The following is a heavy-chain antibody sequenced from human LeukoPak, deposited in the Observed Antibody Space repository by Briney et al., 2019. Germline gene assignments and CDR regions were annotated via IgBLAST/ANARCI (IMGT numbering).Heavy chain of an antibody. CDR1: GGSISSYY. Sequence: SETLSLTCTVSGGSISSYYWSWIRQPPGKGLEWIGYIYYSGSTNYNPSLKSRVTISVDTSKNQFSLKLSSVTAADTAVYYCARARGARITMIVVVDYFDYWGQGTLVTASS. CDR2: IYYSGST. J-gene: IGHJ4*02. D-gene: IGHD3-22*01. CDR3: ARARGARITMIVVVDYFDY. V-gene: IGHV4-59*01.